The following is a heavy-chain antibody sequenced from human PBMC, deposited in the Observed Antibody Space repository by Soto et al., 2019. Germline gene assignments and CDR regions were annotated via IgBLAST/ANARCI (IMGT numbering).Heavy chain of an antibody. Sequence: PSETLSLTSTAPGGSISSYYWSWIRQPPGKGLGWSGDIYYSGSTNHNPSLKSPVTISVDTSKNQFSLKLSSVTAAHTAVYYCPRASDYLSTKPFDPASHGALVNASS. V-gene: IGHV4-59*01. CDR1: GGSISSYY. J-gene: IGHJ5*02. CDR2: IYYSGST. D-gene: IGHD3-10*01. CDR3: PRASDYLSTKPFDP.